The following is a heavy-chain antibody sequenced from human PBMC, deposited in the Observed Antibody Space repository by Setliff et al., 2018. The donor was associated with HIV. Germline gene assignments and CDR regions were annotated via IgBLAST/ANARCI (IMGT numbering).Heavy chain of an antibody. V-gene: IGHV1-18*01. Sequence: ASVKVSCKASGYSFRNYDLNWVRQAPGQGLEWMGWISNYNGNTNYAQKFHGRVTMTTDTSTRTAYMEMRGLTYDDTAVYYCARASGGNSVENGFDIWGQGTMVTVSS. J-gene: IGHJ3*02. CDR1: GYSFRNYD. CDR2: ISNYNGNT. D-gene: IGHD1-26*01. CDR3: ARASGGNSVENGFDI.